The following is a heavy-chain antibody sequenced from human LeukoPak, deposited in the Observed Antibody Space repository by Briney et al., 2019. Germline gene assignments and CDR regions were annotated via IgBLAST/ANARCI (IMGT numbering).Heavy chain of an antibody. V-gene: IGHV1-2*06. Sequence: ASVKVSCKASGYTFTGYYMRWVRQAPGQGLEWMGRINPNSGGTNYAQKFQGRVTMTRDTSISTAYMELSRLRSDDTAVYYCARDLVQRGNYYDSSGPLDYWGQGTLVTVSS. CDR1: GYTFTGYY. CDR3: ARDLVQRGNYYDSSGPLDY. D-gene: IGHD3-22*01. CDR2: INPNSGGT. J-gene: IGHJ4*02.